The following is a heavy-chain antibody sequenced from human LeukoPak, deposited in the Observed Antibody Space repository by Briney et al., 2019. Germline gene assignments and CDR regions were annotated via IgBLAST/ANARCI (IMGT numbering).Heavy chain of an antibody. J-gene: IGHJ6*03. Sequence: SETLSLTCTVSGGSISSGSYYWSWIRQPAGKGLEWIGRIYPSGSTNYNPSLKSRVTISVDTSKNQFSLKLSSVTAADTAVYYCARASGGVATFDQWAYYYYMDVWGKGTTVTISS. CDR3: ARASGGVATFDQWAYYYYMDV. D-gene: IGHD5-12*01. CDR1: GGSISSGSYY. CDR2: IYPSGST. V-gene: IGHV4-61*02.